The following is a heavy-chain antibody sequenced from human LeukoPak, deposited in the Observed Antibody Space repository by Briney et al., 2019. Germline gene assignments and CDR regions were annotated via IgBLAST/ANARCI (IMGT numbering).Heavy chain of an antibody. CDR2: ISRSGGTI. J-gene: IGHJ5*02. CDR1: GFSIRSSE. CDR3: ARDKGGGIVGATTVGRFDP. Sequence: GGSLRLSCAASGFSIRSSEMIWVRQAPREGLEWGSYISRSGGTIYYADSVKGRFTISRDNAKNPLFLQMNTLRAEDTAIYYCARDKGGGIVGATTVGRFDPWGQGTLVTVSS. D-gene: IGHD1-26*01. V-gene: IGHV3-48*03.